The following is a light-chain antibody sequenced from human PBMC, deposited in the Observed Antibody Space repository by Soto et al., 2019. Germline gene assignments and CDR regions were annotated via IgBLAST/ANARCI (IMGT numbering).Light chain of an antibody. CDR1: SSDDGGYNR. J-gene: IGLJ3*02. CDR2: EVS. Sequence: QSVLTQPPSVSGSPGQSVTISCTGTSSDDGGYNRVSWYQQPPGTAPKLMISEVSNRPSGVPDRFSGSKSGNTDSLTIYGLPSDGQPDYYCSSYTSSSPVPWVLGGGTKLTAL. V-gene: IGLV2-18*02. CDR3: SSYTSSSPVPWV.